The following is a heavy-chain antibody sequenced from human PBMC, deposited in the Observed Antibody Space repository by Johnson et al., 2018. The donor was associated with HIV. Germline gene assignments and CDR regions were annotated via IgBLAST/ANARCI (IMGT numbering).Heavy chain of an antibody. CDR1: GFTVSSNH. V-gene: IGHV3-7*05. CDR3: ARALGLEVCAFDI. CDR2: IKQDGSEK. D-gene: IGHD2-8*01. Sequence: VQLVESGGGVVQPGGSLRLSCAASGFTVSSNHMRWVRQAPGKGLEWVANIKQDGSEKYYVDSVKGRFTISRDNAKNSLYLQMNSLRAEDTAVYYYARALGLEVCAFDIWGQGTMVTVSS. J-gene: IGHJ3*02.